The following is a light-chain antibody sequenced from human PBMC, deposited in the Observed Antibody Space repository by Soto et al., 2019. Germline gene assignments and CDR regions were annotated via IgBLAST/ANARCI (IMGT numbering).Light chain of an antibody. V-gene: IGKV1-5*01. CDR1: QYIGEY. J-gene: IGKJ1*01. Sequence: DIQMTQSPSTLSASVGDGVSITCRASQYIGEYLAWYQQKPGSAPRLLIYDASQLDGGVSSRFSGSVSGTEFTLTITSLQPDDSGTYYCQQYQKYPWTFGQGTKVDIK. CDR2: DAS. CDR3: QQYQKYPWT.